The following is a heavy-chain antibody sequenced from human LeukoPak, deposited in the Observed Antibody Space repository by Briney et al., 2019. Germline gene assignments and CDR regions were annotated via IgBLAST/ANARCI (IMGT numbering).Heavy chain of an antibody. Sequence: PGRSLRLSCAASGFTFSSYGMHWVRQAPGKGLEWVAVIWYDGSNKYYADSVKGRFTISRDNSKNTLYLQMNSLRAEDTAVYYCAISSTVTTLFDYWGQGTLDTVSS. CDR1: GFTFSSYG. D-gene: IGHD4-17*01. CDR2: IWYDGSNK. V-gene: IGHV3-33*01. CDR3: AISSTVTTLFDY. J-gene: IGHJ4*02.